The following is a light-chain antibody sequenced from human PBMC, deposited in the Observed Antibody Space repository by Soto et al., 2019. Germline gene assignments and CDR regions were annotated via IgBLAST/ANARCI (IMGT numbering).Light chain of an antibody. CDR3: CSYAGTYSSFV. J-gene: IGLJ1*01. CDR1: SSEVGGYNY. V-gene: IGLV2-11*01. CDR2: DVS. Sequence: QSALTHPRSVSGSPGQSVTISCTGTSSEVGGYNYVSWYQENPGRAPKLMIYDVSIRPSGVPDRFSGSKSGNTASLTISGLLAEDEADYYCCSYAGTYSSFVFGTGTKVTVL.